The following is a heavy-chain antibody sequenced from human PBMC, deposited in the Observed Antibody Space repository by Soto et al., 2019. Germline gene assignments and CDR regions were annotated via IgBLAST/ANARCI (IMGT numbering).Heavy chain of an antibody. D-gene: IGHD3-22*01. V-gene: IGHV3-23*01. J-gene: IGHJ4*02. Sequence: GGSLRLSCAASGFTFSSYAMSWVRQAPGKGLEWVSAISGSGGSTYYADSVKGRFTISRDNSKNTLYLQMNSLRAEDTAVYYCAKDHHAMIVVVTSDYFDYWGQGTLVTVSS. CDR3: AKDHHAMIVVVTSDYFDY. CDR1: GFTFSSYA. CDR2: ISGSGGST.